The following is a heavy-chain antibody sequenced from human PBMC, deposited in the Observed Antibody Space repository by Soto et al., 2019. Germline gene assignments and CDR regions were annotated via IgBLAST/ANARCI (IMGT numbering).Heavy chain of an antibody. J-gene: IGHJ1*01. CDR3: AKADGEQWLIPHLDN. CDR2: SSSSGQYI. V-gene: IGHV3-21*06. CDR1: GFNFRDYS. Sequence: GGSLRLSCEGSGFNFRDYSINWVRQAPGKGLEWVSFSSSSGQYIKYADSVKGRFTISRDNAKNSVHLQMNSLRVEDTAIYYCAKADGEQWLIPHLDNWGQGTQVTVSS. D-gene: IGHD6-19*01.